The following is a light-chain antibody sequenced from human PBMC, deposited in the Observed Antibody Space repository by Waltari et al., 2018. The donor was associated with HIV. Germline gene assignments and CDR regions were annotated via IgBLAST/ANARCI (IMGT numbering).Light chain of an antibody. CDR2: WAS. CDR3: QQYYSTPYT. J-gene: IGKJ2*01. Sequence: DIVMTQSPESLTVSLGVRATINCKSSQSLLYSSNKKNYLAWYQQKPGQPPKLLIYWASTRESGVPDRFSASVSGTDFTLTIGSLQAGDAAVYYCQQYYSTPYTFGQGTKLEIK. CDR1: QSLLYSSNKKNY. V-gene: IGKV4-1*01.